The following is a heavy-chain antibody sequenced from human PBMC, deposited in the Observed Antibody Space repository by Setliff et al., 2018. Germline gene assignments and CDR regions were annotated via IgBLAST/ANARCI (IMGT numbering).Heavy chain of an antibody. CDR3: LRIRLVPHGHS. J-gene: IGHJ4*02. CDR2: IYTRGST. CDR1: GGSINEANYY. D-gene: IGHD2-15*01. V-gene: IGHV4-61*09. Sequence: PSETLSLTCTVSGGSINEANYYWSWIRQPAGKGLEWIDHIYTRGSTNYNPSLRSRASISVDTSKNHFSLRLSSVAATDTAVYYCLRIRLVPHGHSWGQGTLVT.